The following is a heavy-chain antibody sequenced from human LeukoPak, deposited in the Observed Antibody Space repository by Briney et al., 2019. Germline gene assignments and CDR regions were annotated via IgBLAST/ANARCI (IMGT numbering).Heavy chain of an antibody. V-gene: IGHV3-74*01. CDR2: INSDASVT. J-gene: IGHJ4*02. CDR1: GFTFSSSE. D-gene: IGHD6-19*01. Sequence: GGSLRLSCAVSGFTFSSSEMNWVRQAPGKGLVWVSRINSDASVTTYADSVKGRFTISRDNAKNTLYLQMNSLRAEDTAVYYCARVTAVAGTSVGVDAWGQGILVTVS. CDR3: ARVTAVAGTSVGVDA.